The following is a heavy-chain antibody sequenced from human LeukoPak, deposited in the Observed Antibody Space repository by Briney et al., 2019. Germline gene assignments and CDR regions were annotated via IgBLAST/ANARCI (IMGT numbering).Heavy chain of an antibody. Sequence: GGSLRLSCAASGFTLSDYGMHWIRQAPGKGLEWVAFIRSDGDNKYYAESMKGRFTISRDNSENTLYLQVNSLRAEDTAVCYCAKNHGSGSYDYYYYYMDVWGKGTTVTVSS. CDR2: IRSDGDNK. CDR1: GFTLSDYG. V-gene: IGHV3-30*02. CDR3: AKNHGSGSYDYYYYYMDV. D-gene: IGHD3-10*01. J-gene: IGHJ6*03.